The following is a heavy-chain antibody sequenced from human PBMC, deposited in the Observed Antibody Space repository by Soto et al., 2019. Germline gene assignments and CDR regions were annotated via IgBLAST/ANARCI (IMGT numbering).Heavy chain of an antibody. V-gene: IGHV4-38-2*01. CDR1: GYSIGSGYH. D-gene: IGHD2-15*01. J-gene: IGHJ4*02. CDR3: ASVLQNVLDN. Sequence: SETLSLTCAVSGYSIGSGYHWGWIRQPPGKGLEWIGNIYHSGTTYYNPSLESRVTISVDTSNNQFSLKLNSVTAADTAVYYCASVLQNVLDNWAQGTSVTVA. CDR2: IYHSGTT.